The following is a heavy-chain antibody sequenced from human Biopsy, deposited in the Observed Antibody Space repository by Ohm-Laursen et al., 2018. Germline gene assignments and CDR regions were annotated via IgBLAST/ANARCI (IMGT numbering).Heavy chain of an antibody. V-gene: IGHV4-4*07. CDR1: GGDINNYY. J-gene: IGHJ6*02. CDR3: ARDTRWSPYSMDV. Sequence: SDTPSLTCNVSGGDINNYYWSWIRQPAGKGLEWIGRIYPGGSTNYNPSLKSRVTMSVDTSKKQLSLRLRSVTAADTAVYYCARDTRWSPYSMDVWGQGTTVTVSS. CDR2: IYPGGST. D-gene: IGHD4-23*01.